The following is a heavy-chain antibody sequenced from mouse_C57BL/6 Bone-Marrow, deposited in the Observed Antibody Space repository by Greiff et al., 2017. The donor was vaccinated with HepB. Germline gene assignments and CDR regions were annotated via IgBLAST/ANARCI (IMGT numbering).Heavy chain of an antibody. V-gene: IGHV5-4*01. J-gene: IGHJ3*01. CDR2: ISDGGSYT. Sequence: EVQGVESGGGLVKPGGSLKLSCAASGFTFSSYAMSWVRQTPEKRLEWVATISDGGSYTYYPDNVKGRFTISRDNAKNNLYLQMRHLKSEDTAMYYCAREDGYQAWFAYWGQGTLVTVSA. CDR3: AREDGYQAWFAY. CDR1: GFTFSSYA. D-gene: IGHD2-3*01.